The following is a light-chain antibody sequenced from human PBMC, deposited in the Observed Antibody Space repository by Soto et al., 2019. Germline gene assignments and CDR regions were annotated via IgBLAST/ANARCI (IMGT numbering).Light chain of an antibody. Sequence: SVLAQPPSVYGAPGQMVTISCTGSSSNIGAGYDVHWYQQLPGTAPKLLIYGNSNRPSGVPDRFSGSKSGTSASLAITGLQAEDEADYYCQSYDSSLSGSVFGGGTKVTVL. CDR2: GNS. J-gene: IGLJ2*01. CDR3: QSYDSSLSGSV. CDR1: SSNIGAGYD. V-gene: IGLV1-40*01.